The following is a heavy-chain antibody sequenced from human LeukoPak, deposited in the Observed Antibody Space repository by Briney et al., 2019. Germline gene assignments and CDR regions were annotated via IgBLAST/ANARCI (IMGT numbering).Heavy chain of an antibody. D-gene: IGHD5-18*01. Sequence: PGGSLRHSCAASGFTFSNYEMNWVRQAPGKGLEWVSYISSSGSTIYYADSVKGRFTISRDNAKNSLYLQMNSLRAEDTAVYYCAQIYTYGSSQFAYWCQGTLVTVSS. J-gene: IGHJ4*02. CDR2: ISSSGSTI. CDR3: AQIYTYGSSQFAY. V-gene: IGHV3-48*03. CDR1: GFTFSNYE.